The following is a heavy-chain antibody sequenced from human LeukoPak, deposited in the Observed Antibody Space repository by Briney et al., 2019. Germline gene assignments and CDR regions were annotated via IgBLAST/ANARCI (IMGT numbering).Heavy chain of an antibody. Sequence: GGSLRLSCAASGFTFSSYSMNWVRQAPGKGLEWVSSISSTSIYIYYADSVKGRFTISRDNAKNSLYLQMNSLRAEDTAVYYCAPVSVDYYYMDVWGKGTTVTVSS. D-gene: IGHD2-21*01. CDR2: ISSTSIYI. CDR3: APVSVDYYYMDV. J-gene: IGHJ6*03. V-gene: IGHV3-21*01. CDR1: GFTFSSYS.